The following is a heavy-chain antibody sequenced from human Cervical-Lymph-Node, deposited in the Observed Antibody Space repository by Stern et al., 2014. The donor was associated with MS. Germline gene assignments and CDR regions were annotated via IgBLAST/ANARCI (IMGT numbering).Heavy chain of an antibody. V-gene: IGHV4-59*08. CDR2: FHYSGNT. Sequence: QVQLQESGPGLVKPSETLSLTCSVSGGSISSYYWNWIRQPPGKGLEWIANFHYSGNTNYNPPQKSRFTILLDTPMNKIPLKLPSVTAADTAVYYCAGSGTYYPDYWGQGILVTVSS. D-gene: IGHD3-3*01. J-gene: IGHJ4*02. CDR1: GGSISSYY. CDR3: AGSGTYYPDY.